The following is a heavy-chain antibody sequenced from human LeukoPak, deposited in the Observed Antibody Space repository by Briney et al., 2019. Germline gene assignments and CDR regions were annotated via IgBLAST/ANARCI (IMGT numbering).Heavy chain of an antibody. J-gene: IGHJ4*02. D-gene: IGHD1-26*01. V-gene: IGHV3-21*01. CDR3: ARVLSGCETTRCELDY. CDR1: GIAFSTYS. Sequence: GGSLRLSCAASGIAFSTYSMNWVRQAPGKGLEWVSSISSSSTYIYYADSVKGRVTITRDNAKNSLYLQMNSLRAEDTAVYYCARVLSGCETTRCELDYWGQGTPVTVSS. CDR2: ISSSSTYI.